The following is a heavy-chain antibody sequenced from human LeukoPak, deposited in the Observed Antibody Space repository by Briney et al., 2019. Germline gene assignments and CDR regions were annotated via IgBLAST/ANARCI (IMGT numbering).Heavy chain of an antibody. J-gene: IGHJ4*02. V-gene: IGHV1-69*13. CDR3: ARVGAYCSSTSCYGY. D-gene: IGHD2-2*01. CDR2: IIPIFGTA. CDR1: GGTFSSYA. Sequence: ASVKVSCKASGGTFSSYAISWVRQAPGQGLEWMGGIIPIFGTANYAQKFQGRVTITADESTSTAYMELSSLRSEDTAVYYRARVGAYCSSTSCYGYWGQGTLVTVSS.